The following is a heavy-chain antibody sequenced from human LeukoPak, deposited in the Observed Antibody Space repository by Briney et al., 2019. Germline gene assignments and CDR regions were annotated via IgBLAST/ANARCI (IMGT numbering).Heavy chain of an antibody. CDR2: INPNSGGT. CDR1: GYTFTGYY. CDR3: AREGIAAAGTYYFDY. D-gene: IGHD6-13*01. V-gene: IGHV1-2*04. J-gene: IGHJ4*02. Sequence: ASVKVSCKASGYTFTGYYMHWVRQAPGQGLEWMGCINPNSGGTNYAQKFQGWVTMTRDTSISTAYMELSRLRSDDTAVYYCAREGIAAAGTYYFDYWGQGTLVTVSS.